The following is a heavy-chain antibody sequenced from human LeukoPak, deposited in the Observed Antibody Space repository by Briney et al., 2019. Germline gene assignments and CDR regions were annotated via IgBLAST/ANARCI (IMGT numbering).Heavy chain of an antibody. D-gene: IGHD5-18*01. CDR2: INHSGST. Sequence: SETLSLTCAVYGGSFSGYYWSWIRQPPGKGLEWIGEINHSGSTNYNPSLKSRVTISVDTSKNQFSLKLSSVTAADTAVYYCARAARGYSYGCFDPWGQGTLVTVSS. CDR3: ARAARGYSYGCFDP. V-gene: IGHV4-34*01. CDR1: GGSFSGYY. J-gene: IGHJ5*02.